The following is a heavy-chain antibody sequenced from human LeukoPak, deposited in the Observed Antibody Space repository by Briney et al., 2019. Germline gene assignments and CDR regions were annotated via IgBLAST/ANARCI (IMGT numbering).Heavy chain of an antibody. J-gene: IGHJ4*02. D-gene: IGHD3-10*01. CDR2: ISGSGGST. CDR3: AKESEYYGSGSSLYDY. Sequence: GGSLRLSCAASGFTFSSYTMNWVRQAPGKGLEWVSAISGSGGSTYYADSAKGRFTISRDNPKNTLYLQMNSLRAEDTAVYYCAKESEYYGSGSSLYDYWGQGTLVTVSS. V-gene: IGHV3-23*01. CDR1: GFTFSSYT.